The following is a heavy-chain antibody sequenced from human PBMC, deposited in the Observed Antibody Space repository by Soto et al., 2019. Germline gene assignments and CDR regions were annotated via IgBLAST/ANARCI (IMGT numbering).Heavy chain of an antibody. CDR3: ARQKLWMATINNDAFDV. D-gene: IGHD2-21*01. CDR2: IYPGDSDT. Sequence: GESLKISCRGSGYTFNTYWIGWVRQMPWKGLEWMGFIYPGDSDTTYSPSFQGQVTISVDKSISTAYLQWSSLKVSDTAIYYCARQKLWMATINNDAFDVWGQGTKVTVSS. J-gene: IGHJ3*01. CDR1: GYTFNTYW. V-gene: IGHV5-51*01.